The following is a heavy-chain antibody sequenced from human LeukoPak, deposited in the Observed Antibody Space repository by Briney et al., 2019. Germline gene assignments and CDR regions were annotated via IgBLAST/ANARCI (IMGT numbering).Heavy chain of an antibody. Sequence: SETLSLTCTVSGGSISSYYWSWIRQPPGKGLEWIGYIYYSGSTNYNPSLESRATISVDTSKNQCSLRLSSVTAADTAVYYCASGRDYYDSSGYYYAEYFQHWGQGTLVTVSS. J-gene: IGHJ1*01. V-gene: IGHV4-59*01. CDR2: IYYSGST. CDR3: ASGRDYYDSSGYYYAEYFQH. D-gene: IGHD3-22*01. CDR1: GGSISSYY.